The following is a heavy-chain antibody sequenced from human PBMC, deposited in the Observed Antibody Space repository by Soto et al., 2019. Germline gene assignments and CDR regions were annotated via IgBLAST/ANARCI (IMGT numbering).Heavy chain of an antibody. CDR3: ARDQRRGVIRQNWFDP. Sequence: GGSLRLSCAASGFTFSSYWMSWVRQAPGKGLEWVANIKQDGSEKYYVDSVKGRFTISRDNAKNSLYLQMNSLRAEDTAVYYCARDQRRGVIRQNWFDPWGQGTLVTVSS. CDR2: IKQDGSEK. CDR1: GFTFSSYW. V-gene: IGHV3-7*01. D-gene: IGHD3-10*01. J-gene: IGHJ5*02.